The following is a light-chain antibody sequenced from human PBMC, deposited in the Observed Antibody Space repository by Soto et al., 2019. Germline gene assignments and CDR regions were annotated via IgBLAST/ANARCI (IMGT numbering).Light chain of an antibody. CDR1: QDIKNY. V-gene: IGKV1-33*01. CDR3: QHYDHLPPLS. CDR2: VAS. J-gene: IGKJ4*01. Sequence: DIQMTQSPSSLSASVGDRVTITCQASQDIKNYLNWYQQKPGKAPNLLIYVASNLKTGVPSRFSGSGSGTHFTFTISSLQPEDIATYYCQHYDHLPPLSFGGGTKVEIK.